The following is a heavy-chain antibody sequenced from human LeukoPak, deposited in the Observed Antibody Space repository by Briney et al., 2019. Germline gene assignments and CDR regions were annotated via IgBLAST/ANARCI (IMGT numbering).Heavy chain of an antibody. J-gene: IGHJ4*02. CDR3: ARGKSWSPDY. D-gene: IGHD3-3*01. CDR1: GFTFSQYC. Sequence: AGGSLRLSCAASGFTFSQYCMTWVRQAPGKGLEWVAEIIQDGSGKYYGDSVKGRFTISRDNAKNSVYLQMNSLRAEDTAVYYCARGKSWSPDYWGQGTLVTVSS. V-gene: IGHV3-7*01. CDR2: IIQDGSGK.